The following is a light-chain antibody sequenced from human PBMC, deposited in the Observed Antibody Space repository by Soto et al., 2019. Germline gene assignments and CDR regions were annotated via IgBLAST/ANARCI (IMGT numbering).Light chain of an antibody. J-gene: IGKJ1*01. CDR1: QTIDTW. CDR3: QHYSFCSRT. CDR2: KAS. V-gene: IGKV1-5*03. Sequence: DIQMTQSPSTLSASIGDGVTITCRASQTIDTWLAWYQQKPGKAPKLLIYKASSLQTGLPSRFSGSGSGTEFTLTISSLQPDDFATYYCQHYSFCSRTFGQGTKVEVK.